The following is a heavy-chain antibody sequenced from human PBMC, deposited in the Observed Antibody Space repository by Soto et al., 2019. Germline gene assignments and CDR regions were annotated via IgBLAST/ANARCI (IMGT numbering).Heavy chain of an antibody. J-gene: IGHJ5*01. V-gene: IGHV3-23*01. Sequence: SLRLSCAASGFKFSSYAMSWVRQAPGKGLEWVSLISATGGGTYYADSVKGRFTISRDNSDNTLYLQVHSLRAEDTAVYYCAKDRRAGGNSAFYFDFWGQGAQVTVSS. CDR1: GFKFSSYA. D-gene: IGHD3-16*01. CDR3: AKDRRAGGNSAFYFDF. CDR2: ISATGGGT.